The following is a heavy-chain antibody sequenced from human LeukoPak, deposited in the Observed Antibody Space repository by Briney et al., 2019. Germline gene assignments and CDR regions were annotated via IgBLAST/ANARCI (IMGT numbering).Heavy chain of an antibody. CDR2: INTNTGNP. V-gene: IGHV7-4-1*02. CDR3: ARGPERTRYYDSSGYQIDY. D-gene: IGHD3-22*01. J-gene: IGHJ4*02. CDR1: GYTFTTYI. Sequence: ASVKVSCKASGYTFTTYIMNWVRQAPGQGLEWMGWINTNTGNPTYAQGFTGRFGFSLDTSVSTAYLQISSLKAEDTAVYYCARGPERTRYYDSSGYQIDYWGQGTLVTVSS.